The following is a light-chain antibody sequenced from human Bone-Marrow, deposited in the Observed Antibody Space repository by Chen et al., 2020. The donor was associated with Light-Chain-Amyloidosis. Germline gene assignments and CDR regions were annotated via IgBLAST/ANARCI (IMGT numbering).Light chain of an antibody. CDR2: EVT. Sequence: QSALTQPSSGSGSPGQSTTISCPGTSSDVGGDNHVSWYQQHPDKAPKLMIYEVTNRPSWVPDLFSGSNSDNTASLTISGLQTEDEADYFCSSYTITNTLVFGSGTRVTVL. J-gene: IGLJ1*01. CDR1: SSDVGGDNH. CDR3: SSYTITNTLV. V-gene: IGLV2-14*01.